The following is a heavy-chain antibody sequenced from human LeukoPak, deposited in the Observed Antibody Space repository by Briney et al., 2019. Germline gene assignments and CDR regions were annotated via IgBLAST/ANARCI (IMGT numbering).Heavy chain of an antibody. CDR2: IYHSGTT. CDR3: ARKENVYYYFDY. J-gene: IGHJ4*02. CDR1: GYSITSSSW. V-gene: IGHV4-28*01. Sequence: SDTLSLTCAVSGYSITSSSWWGWIRQPPGKGLEWIGYIYHSGTTYYNPSLQSRVTMSVDTSKNQFSLELSSVTAVDTAVYYCARKENVYYYFDYWGQGTLVTVSS. D-gene: IGHD3-10*01.